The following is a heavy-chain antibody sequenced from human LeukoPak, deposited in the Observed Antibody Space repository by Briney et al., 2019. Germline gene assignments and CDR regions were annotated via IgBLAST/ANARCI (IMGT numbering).Heavy chain of an antibody. CDR2: MNPNSGNT. CDR1: GYTFTSYD. D-gene: IGHD1-26*01. CDR3: ARSSGSYPTGTFGY. Sequence: ASVKVSCKASGYTFTSYDINWVRQATGQGLEWMGWMNPNSGNTGYAQKFQGRVTMTRNTSISTAYMELSSLRSEDTAVYYCARSSGSYPTGTFGYWGQGTLVTVSS. J-gene: IGHJ4*02. V-gene: IGHV1-8*01.